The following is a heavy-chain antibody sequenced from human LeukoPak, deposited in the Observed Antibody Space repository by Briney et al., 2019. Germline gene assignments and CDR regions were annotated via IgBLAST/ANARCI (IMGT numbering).Heavy chain of an antibody. CDR2: ISSSSSYI. J-gene: IGHJ4*02. V-gene: IGHV3-21*01. CDR3: ARVAAIFGVVITRVDY. D-gene: IGHD3-3*01. CDR1: GFTFSSYS. Sequence: GGSLRLSCAASGFTFSSYSMNWVRQAPGKGLEWVSSISSSSSYIYYADSVKGRFTISRDNAKNSLYPQMNSLRAEDTAVYYCARVAAIFGVVITRVDYWGQGTLVTVSS.